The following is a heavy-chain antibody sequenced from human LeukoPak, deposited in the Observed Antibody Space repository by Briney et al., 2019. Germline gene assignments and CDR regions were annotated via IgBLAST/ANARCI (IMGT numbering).Heavy chain of an antibody. CDR2: IYHSGST. V-gene: IGHV4-38-2*01. CDR1: GGSFSGYY. J-gene: IGHJ4*02. CDR3: ARINDYGDYGLRY. Sequence: SETLSLTCAVYGGSFSGYYWGWTRQPPGKGLEWIGSIYHSGSTYYNPSLKSRVTISVDTSKNRFSLKLSSVTAADTAVYYCARINDYGDYGLRYWGQGTLVTVSS. D-gene: IGHD4-17*01.